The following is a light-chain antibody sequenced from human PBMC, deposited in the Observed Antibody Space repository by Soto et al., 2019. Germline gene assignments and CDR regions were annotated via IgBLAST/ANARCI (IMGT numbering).Light chain of an antibody. CDR3: SSYTTFRTPHVA. CDR2: EVT. CDR1: SSDIGGYNY. V-gene: IGLV2-14*01. Sequence: QSALTQPASVSGSLGQSITISCTGTSSDIGGYNYVSWYQQYPGKAPKLLIHEVTNRPSGVSDRFSGSKSANTASLTISGLQAEDEAHYYCSSYTTFRTPHVAFGRGTKVTVL. J-gene: IGLJ2*01.